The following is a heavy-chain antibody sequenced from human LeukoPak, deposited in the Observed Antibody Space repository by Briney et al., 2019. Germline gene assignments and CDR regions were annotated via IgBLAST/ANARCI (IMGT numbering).Heavy chain of an antibody. V-gene: IGHV3-30*18. CDR2: ISYDGSNK. D-gene: IGHD3-22*01. Sequence: PGGSLRLSCAASGFTFSSYGMPWVRQAPGKGLEWVAVISYDGSNKYYADSVKGRFTISRDNSKNTLYLQMNSLRAEDTAVYYCAKDFSYYDSSGYTLDYWGQGTLVTVSS. CDR1: GFTFSSYG. J-gene: IGHJ4*02. CDR3: AKDFSYYDSSGYTLDY.